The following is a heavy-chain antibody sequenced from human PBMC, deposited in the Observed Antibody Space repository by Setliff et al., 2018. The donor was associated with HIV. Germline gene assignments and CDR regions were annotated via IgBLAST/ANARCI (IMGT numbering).Heavy chain of an antibody. CDR3: ARASVGATGLYAFEI. Sequence: SETLSLTCTVSGGSITGHYWSWIRQPPGKGLEWIGYIHYSGSSNYNPSLKSRVTMSVDTSNNQFSLRLSSVTAADTAVYYCARASVGATGLYAFEIWGQGTMVTVSS. CDR1: GGSITGHY. D-gene: IGHD1-26*01. V-gene: IGHV4-59*08. J-gene: IGHJ3*02. CDR2: IHYSGSS.